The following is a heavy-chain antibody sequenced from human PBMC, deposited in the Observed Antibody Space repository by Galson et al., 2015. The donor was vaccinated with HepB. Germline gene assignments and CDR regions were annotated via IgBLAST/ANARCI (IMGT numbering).Heavy chain of an antibody. CDR3: AKDGAAGGTKRVSPSSGRSYYYYGMDV. Sequence: SLRLSCAASGFTFSSYGMHWVRQAPSKGLEWVAFIRYDGSNKYYADSVKGRFTISRDNSKNTLYLQMNSLRAEDTAVYYCAKDGAAGGTKRVSPSSGRSYYYYGMDVWGQGTTVTVSS. CDR2: IRYDGSNK. CDR1: GFTFSSYG. J-gene: IGHJ6*02. D-gene: IGHD3-10*01. V-gene: IGHV3-30*02.